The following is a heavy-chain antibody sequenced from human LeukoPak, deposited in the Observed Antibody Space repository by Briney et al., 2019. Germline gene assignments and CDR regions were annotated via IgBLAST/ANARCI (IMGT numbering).Heavy chain of an antibody. CDR2: IYSGGAT. V-gene: IGHV3-53*05. J-gene: IGHJ5*02. Sequence: AGGSLRLSCAASGFTVSSNYMSWVRQAPGKVLEWVSVIYSGGATYYTDSVKGRFTISRDNSKNTLYLQMNSLRAEDTAVYYCARDLYCSSTSCPGGNWFDPWGQGTLVTVSS. D-gene: IGHD2-2*01. CDR3: ARDLYCSSTSCPGGNWFDP. CDR1: GFTVSSNY.